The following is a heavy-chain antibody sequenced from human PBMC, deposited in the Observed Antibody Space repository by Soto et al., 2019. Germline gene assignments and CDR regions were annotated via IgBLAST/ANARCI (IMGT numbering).Heavy chain of an antibody. Sequence: GGSLRLSCAASGFTFSSYAMHWVRQAPGKGLEWVAVISYDGSNKYYADSVKGRFTISRDNSKNTLYLQMNSLRAEDTAVYYCTSGEVIGLSVDYYYYYGMDVWGQGTTVTVSS. CDR2: ISYDGSNK. D-gene: IGHD4-4*01. J-gene: IGHJ6*02. CDR1: GFTFSSYA. V-gene: IGHV3-30-3*01. CDR3: TSGEVIGLSVDYYYYYGMDV.